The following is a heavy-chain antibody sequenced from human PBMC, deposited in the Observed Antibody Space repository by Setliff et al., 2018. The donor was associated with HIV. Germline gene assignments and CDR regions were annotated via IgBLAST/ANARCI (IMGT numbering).Heavy chain of an antibody. V-gene: IGHV1-69*05. D-gene: IGHD3-10*01. CDR3: ARDFGGRWTFDY. J-gene: IGHJ4*02. Sequence: SVKVSCKASGGTFSSYAISWVRQAPGQGLEWMGGIIPIFGTANYAQKFQGRVTMTRDTSTTTVYMELSSLTSKDTAIYYCARDFGGRWTFDYWGQGTLVTVSS. CDR2: IIPIFGTA. CDR1: GGTFSSYA.